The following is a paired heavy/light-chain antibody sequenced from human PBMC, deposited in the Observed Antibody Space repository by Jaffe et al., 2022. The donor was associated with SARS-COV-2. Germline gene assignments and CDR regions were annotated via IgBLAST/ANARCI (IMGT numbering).Heavy chain of an antibody. CDR2: INSDGSST. CDR1: GFTLRSYL. CDR3: ARASGSSHWGLDY. D-gene: IGHD7-27*01. J-gene: IGHJ4*02. Sequence: EVQLVESGGGLVQPGGSLRLSCAASGFTLRSYLMHWVRQAPGKGLVWVSRINSDGSSTSYADSVKGRFTISRDNAKNTLYLQMNSLRAEDTAVYYCARASGSSHWGLDYWGQGTLVTVSS. V-gene: IGHV3-74*01.
Light chain of an antibody. Sequence: DIQMTQSPSSLSASVGDRVTITCRASQSISNYLNWYQQKPGKAPKLLIYAASSLQSGVPSRFSGGGSGTDFTLTISSLQPEDFATYYCQQSYSTPRTFGQGTKVEIK. V-gene: IGKV1-39*01. CDR3: QQSYSTPRT. CDR1: QSISNY. J-gene: IGKJ1*01. CDR2: AAS.